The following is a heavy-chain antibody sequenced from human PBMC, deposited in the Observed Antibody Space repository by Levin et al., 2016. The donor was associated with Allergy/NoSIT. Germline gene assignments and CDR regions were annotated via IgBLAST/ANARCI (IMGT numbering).Heavy chain of an antibody. CDR1: GFTFSSYA. CDR3: ARVSSGYYYESGAFDI. J-gene: IGHJ3*02. CDR2: ISSSSSYI. D-gene: IGHD3-22*01. Sequence: GGSLRLSCAASGFTFSSYAMHWVRQAPGKGLEWVSSISSSSSYIYYADSVKGRFTISRDNAKNSLYLQMNSLRAEDTAVYYCARVSSGYYYESGAFDIWGQGTMVTVSS. V-gene: IGHV3-21*01.